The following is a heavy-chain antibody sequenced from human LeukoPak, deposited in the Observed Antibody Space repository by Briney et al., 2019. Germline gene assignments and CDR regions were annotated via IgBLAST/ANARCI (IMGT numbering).Heavy chain of an antibody. D-gene: IGHD1-1*01. CDR3: ARDGRTGSFDY. V-gene: IGHV3-53*01. CDR2: IYSGGST. Sequence: GGSLRLSCAASGFTVSSSYMSWVRQAPGKGLEWVSVIYSGGSTYYADSVKGRFTISRDNSKNTLYLQMNSLRAEDTAVYYCARDGRTGSFDYWGQGTLVTVSS. CDR1: GFTVSSSY. J-gene: IGHJ4*02.